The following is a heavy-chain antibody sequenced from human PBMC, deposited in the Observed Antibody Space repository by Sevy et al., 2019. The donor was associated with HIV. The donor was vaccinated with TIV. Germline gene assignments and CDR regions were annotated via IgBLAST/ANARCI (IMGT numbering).Heavy chain of an antibody. CDR3: ARGGGYFDDGFDI. CDR1: DGSIGDYY. Sequence: SETLSLTCTVSDGSIGDYYCTWIRQPAGKGLEWIGRIYTSGSTNYNPSLKSRVTMSVGTSKSQFSLTLSSLTAADTAIYYCARGGGYFDDGFDIWGQGTMVTVSS. CDR2: IYTSGST. V-gene: IGHV4-4*07. D-gene: IGHD3-10*01. J-gene: IGHJ3*02.